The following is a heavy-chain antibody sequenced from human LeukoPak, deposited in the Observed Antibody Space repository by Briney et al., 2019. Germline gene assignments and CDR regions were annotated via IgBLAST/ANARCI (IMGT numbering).Heavy chain of an antibody. V-gene: IGHV4-34*01. CDR2: INHSGST. J-gene: IGHJ6*03. CDR3: AVSGSYYYDSYYYYYMDV. Sequence: SETLSLTCAVYGGSFSGYYWSWIRQPPGKGLAWIGEINHSGSTNYNPSLKSRVTISVDTSKNQFSLKLSSVTAADTAVYYCAVSGSYYYDSYYYYYMDVWGKGTTVTVSS. D-gene: IGHD1-26*01. CDR1: GGSFSGYY.